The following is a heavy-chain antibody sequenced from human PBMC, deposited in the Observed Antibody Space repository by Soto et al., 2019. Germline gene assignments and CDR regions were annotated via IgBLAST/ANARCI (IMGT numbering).Heavy chain of an antibody. Sequence: SVKVSCKASGGTFSSYAISWVRQAPGQGLEWMGGIIPIFGTANYAQKFQGRVTVTADKSTSTAYMELSSLRSEDTAVYYCVNYYDSSGPSSDYYYGMDVWGQGTTVTVSS. J-gene: IGHJ6*02. V-gene: IGHV1-69*06. CDR2: IIPIFGTA. D-gene: IGHD3-22*01. CDR1: GGTFSSYA. CDR3: VNYYDSSGPSSDYYYGMDV.